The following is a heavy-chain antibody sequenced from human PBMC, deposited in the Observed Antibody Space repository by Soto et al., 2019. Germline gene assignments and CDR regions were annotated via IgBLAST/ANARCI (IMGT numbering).Heavy chain of an antibody. CDR2: IWYDGSNK. Sequence: GGSLRLSCAASGFTFSSYGMHWVRQAPGKGLEWGAVIWYDGSNKYYADSVKGRFTISRDNSKNTLYLQMNSLRAEDTAVYYCARDARYYGSGTYYIDYWGQGALVTVSS. CDR3: ARDARYYGSGTYYIDY. J-gene: IGHJ4*02. V-gene: IGHV3-33*01. CDR1: GFTFSSYG. D-gene: IGHD3-10*01.